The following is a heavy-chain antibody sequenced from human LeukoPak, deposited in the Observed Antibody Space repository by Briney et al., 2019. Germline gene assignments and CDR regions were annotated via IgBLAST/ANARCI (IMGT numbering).Heavy chain of an antibody. V-gene: IGHV4-34*01. J-gene: IGHJ5*02. D-gene: IGHD3-3*01. CDR3: ARGKVVGPVNDFWSGYRGYNWFDP. Sequence: SETLPLTCAVYGGSFSGYCWSWIRQPPGKGLEWIGEINHSGSTNYNPSLKSRVTISVDTSKNQFSLKLSSVTAADTAVYYCARGKVVGPVNDFWSGYRGYNWFDPWGQGTLVTVSS. CDR2: INHSGST. CDR1: GGSFSGYC.